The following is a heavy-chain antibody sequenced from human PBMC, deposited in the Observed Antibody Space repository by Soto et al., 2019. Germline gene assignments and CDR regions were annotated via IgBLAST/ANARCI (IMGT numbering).Heavy chain of an antibody. CDR3: ARAPVQNGRHYYGMDV. D-gene: IGHD2-8*01. CDR1: GDTFSSYA. J-gene: IGHJ6*02. CDR2: IIPIFGTA. Sequence: QVQLVQSGAEVKKPGSSVKVSCKASGDTFSSYAISWVRQAPGQGLEWMGGIIPIFGTANYAQKFQGRVTITADESTSTAYMELSSLRSEDTAVYYCARAPVQNGRHYYGMDVWGQGTTVTVSS. V-gene: IGHV1-69*01.